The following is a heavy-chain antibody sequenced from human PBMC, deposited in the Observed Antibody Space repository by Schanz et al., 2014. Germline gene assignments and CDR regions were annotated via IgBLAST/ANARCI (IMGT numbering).Heavy chain of an antibody. V-gene: IGHV3-21*01. D-gene: IGHD3-10*01. CDR2: ITASGDYM. J-gene: IGHJ4*02. CDR1: GFTVSDNY. Sequence: EVHLVESGGGLVQPGGSLRLSCAASGFTVSDNYMTWVRQAPGKGLEWVSSITASGDYMHYADSVKGRFTISRDNARNSLYLQMNNLRVEDTAVYYCARGPDYGSGSYSSYWGQGTLVTVSS. CDR3: ARGPDYGSGSYSSY.